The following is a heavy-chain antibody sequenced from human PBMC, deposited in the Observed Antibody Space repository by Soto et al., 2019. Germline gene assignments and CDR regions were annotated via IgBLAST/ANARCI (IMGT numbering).Heavy chain of an antibody. V-gene: IGHV4-59*01. D-gene: IGHD3-3*01. Sequence: PSETLSLTCTVSGGSISSYYWSWIRQPPGKGLEWIGYIYYSGSTNYNPSLKSRVTISVDTSKNQFSLKLSSVTAADTAVYYCARVATIFGVVIRYAFDIWGQGTMVTVSS. CDR3: ARVATIFGVVIRYAFDI. J-gene: IGHJ3*02. CDR2: IYYSGST. CDR1: GGSISSYY.